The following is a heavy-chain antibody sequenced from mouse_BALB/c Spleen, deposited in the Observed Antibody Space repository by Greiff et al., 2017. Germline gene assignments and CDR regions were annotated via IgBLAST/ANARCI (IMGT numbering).Heavy chain of an antibody. CDR3: ARGEEDYDYDVWAIDY. D-gene: IGHD2-4*01. CDR2: ISSGGGST. CDR1: GFAFSSYD. Sequence: EVMLVESGGGLVKPGGSLKLSCAASGFAFSSYDMSWVRQTPEKRLEWVAYISSGGGSTYYPDTVKGRFTISRDNAKNTLYLQMSSLKSEDTAMYYCARGEEDYDYDVWAIDYWGQGTSVTVSS. V-gene: IGHV5-12-1*01. J-gene: IGHJ4*01.